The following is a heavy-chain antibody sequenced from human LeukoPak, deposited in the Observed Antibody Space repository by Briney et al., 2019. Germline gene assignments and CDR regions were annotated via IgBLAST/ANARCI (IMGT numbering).Heavy chain of an antibody. D-gene: IGHD6-19*01. CDR2: IGISSDT. V-gene: IGHV3-13*01. Sequence: GGSLRLSCAASGFTFSSYDMHWVRQVTGEGLEWVSSIGISSDTYYADSVKGRFTISREDAKNSFYLQMNSLRAGDTAVYFCARGKYGYTSGWQIIDYWGQGTLVTVSS. J-gene: IGHJ4*02. CDR3: ARGKYGYTSGWQIIDY. CDR1: GFTFSSYD.